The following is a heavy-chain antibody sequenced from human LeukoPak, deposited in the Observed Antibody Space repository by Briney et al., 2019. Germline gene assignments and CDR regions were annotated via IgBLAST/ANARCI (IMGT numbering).Heavy chain of an antibody. CDR1: GFTFSSYN. D-gene: IGHD1-14*01. CDR3: SRRGWAAAENGFDY. CDR2: ISTSSSNK. Sequence: GWSLTLSCADSGFTFSSYNMNWVRQAPGEALEWVSYISTSSSNKYYVDSVGGRFTISRDNSRNILYLQMNSLGADDTAVYDCSRRGWAAAENGFDYWGQGTLVTVSS. V-gene: IGHV3-21*05. J-gene: IGHJ4*02.